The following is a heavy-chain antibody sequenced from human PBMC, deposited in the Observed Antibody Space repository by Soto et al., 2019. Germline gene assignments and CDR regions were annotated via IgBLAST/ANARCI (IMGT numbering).Heavy chain of an antibody. CDR2: IYYSGST. Sequence: SETLSLTCTVSGGSISSYYWSWIRQPPGKGLEWIGYIYYSGSTNYNPSLKSRFTISRDNAKNSLYLQMNSLRAEDTAVYYCARDMGRRDGPDHWGQGTLVTVSS. J-gene: IGHJ4*02. D-gene: IGHD1-26*01. V-gene: IGHV4-59*12. CDR1: GGSISSYY. CDR3: ARDMGRRDGPDH.